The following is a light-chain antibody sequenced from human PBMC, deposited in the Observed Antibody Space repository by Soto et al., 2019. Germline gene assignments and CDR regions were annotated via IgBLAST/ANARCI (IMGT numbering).Light chain of an antibody. V-gene: IGKV3-20*01. CDR1: QSVTSSY. J-gene: IGKJ2*01. CDR2: DAS. Sequence: EIVLTQSPGTLSLSPGERATLSCRASQSVTSSYLAWYQQKPGQAPRLLIYDASSRATGIPDRFSGSGSGTDFTLIISRLEPEDFAVYYCQQYGSAPDTFGQGTKLEIK. CDR3: QQYGSAPDT.